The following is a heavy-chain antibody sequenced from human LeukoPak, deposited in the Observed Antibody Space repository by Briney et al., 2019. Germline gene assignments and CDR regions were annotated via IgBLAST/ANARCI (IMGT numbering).Heavy chain of an antibody. CDR3: ARAMKDAFDI. CDR1: GDSISSGDYY. CDR2: IYYSGST. J-gene: IGHJ3*02. V-gene: IGHV4-30-4*01. Sequence: SETLSLTCTVSGDSISSGDYYWSWIRQPPGKGLEWIGYIYYSGSTYYNPSLKSRVTISVDTSKNQFPLKLSSVTAADTAVYYCARAMKDAFDIWGQGTMVTVSS.